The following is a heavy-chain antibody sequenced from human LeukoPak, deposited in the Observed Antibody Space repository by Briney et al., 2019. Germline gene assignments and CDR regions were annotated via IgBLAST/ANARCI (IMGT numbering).Heavy chain of an antibody. CDR3: ARGLGITCGFQH. Sequence: SETLSLTCAVYGGSFSDYYWNWIRKPPGKGLEWIGEINHSGSTNYNASLKSRVTISVDTSKNQFSLKLSSVTAADTAVYYCARGLGITCGFQHWGQGTLVTVSS. CDR1: GGSFSDYY. D-gene: IGHD3-16*01. V-gene: IGHV4-34*01. CDR2: INHSGST. J-gene: IGHJ1*01.